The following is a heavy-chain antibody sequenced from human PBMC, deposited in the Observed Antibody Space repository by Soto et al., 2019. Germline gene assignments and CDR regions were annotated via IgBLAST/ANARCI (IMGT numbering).Heavy chain of an antibody. D-gene: IGHD6-19*01. CDR1: GFMFDEFG. Sequence: EVQLVESGGGVVRPGGSLRLSCAASGFMFDEFGMSWVRQAPGEGLAWVSGLTWNSGSTGYGDSVKGRFTISRDNAKNSLYMQMDSLRAEDTAFYYCARDGGVAVAVDAFDIWGQGTMVTVSS. J-gene: IGHJ3*02. V-gene: IGHV3-20*04. CDR2: LTWNSGST. CDR3: ARDGGVAVAVDAFDI.